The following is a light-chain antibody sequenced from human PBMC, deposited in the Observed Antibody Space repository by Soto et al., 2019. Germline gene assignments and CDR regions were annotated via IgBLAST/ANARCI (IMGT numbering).Light chain of an antibody. J-gene: IGLJ1*01. CDR2: DVS. V-gene: IGLV2-14*03. CDR1: SSDVGPYNY. CDR3: PSYTTSATYV. Sequence: QSVLTQPASVSGSPGQSITISCTGTSSDVGPYNYVSWYQQHPGKAPKLMIYDVSDRPSGVSARFSGSKSGYTASLTISGLQAEDEADNYSPSYTTSATYVFGTGTKVTVL.